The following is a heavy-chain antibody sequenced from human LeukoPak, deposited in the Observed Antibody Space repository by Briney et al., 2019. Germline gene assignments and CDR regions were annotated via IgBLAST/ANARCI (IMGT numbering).Heavy chain of an antibody. CDR3: TRDFSSKMATITDI. D-gene: IGHD5-24*01. CDR2: VAPHNGNT. CDR1: GYTFLDYG. V-gene: IGHV1-18*01. J-gene: IGHJ4*02. Sequence: ASVKVSCKASGYTFLDYGISWLRQAPGQGLKWVGWVAPHNGNTEYSQKFQGRVTLTTDTSTNTAFMELTSLSPDDTAIYYCTRDFSSKMATITDIWGQGTLVAVSS.